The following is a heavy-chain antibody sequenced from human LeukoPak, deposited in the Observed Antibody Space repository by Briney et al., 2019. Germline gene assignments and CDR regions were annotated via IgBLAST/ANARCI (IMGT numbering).Heavy chain of an antibody. CDR1: GWTFSCYY. CDR3: ARLPIRGALPVDY. J-gene: IGHJ4*02. V-gene: IGHV4-34*01. CDR2: INHSGST. Sequence: SETLSQTCAGYGWTFSCYYWHRIRQPPGKGLEWIVEINHSGSTNYNPSLKSRVTISVDTSKNQFSLKLSSVTAADTAVYYCARLPIRGALPVDYWGQGTLVTVSS. D-gene: IGHD3-10*01.